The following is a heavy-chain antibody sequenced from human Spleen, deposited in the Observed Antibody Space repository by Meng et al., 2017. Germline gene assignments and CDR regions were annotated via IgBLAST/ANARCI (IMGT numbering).Heavy chain of an antibody. CDR2: IKSKPDGETI. V-gene: IGHV3-15*01. CDR3: SGHIDY. J-gene: IGHJ4*02. CDR1: GFTFSNAY. D-gene: IGHD5-12*01. Sequence: GEFGGGLVKPGGSLRLSCEGSGFTFSNAYMTGVRQVPGKRLEWVGRIKSKPDGETIDYAAPVKGRFTISRDDSKNTVYLQMNSLKSEDTAVYYCSGHIDYWGQGTLVTVSS.